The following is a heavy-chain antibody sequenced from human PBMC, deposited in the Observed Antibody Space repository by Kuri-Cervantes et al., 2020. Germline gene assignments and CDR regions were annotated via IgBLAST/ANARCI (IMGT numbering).Heavy chain of an antibody. J-gene: IGHJ4*02. Sequence: SCTVSGGSISSGGYYWSWIRQHPGKGLEWIGYIYYSGSTYYNPSLKSRVAISVDTSKNQFSLKLSSVTAADTAVYYCARGDYGDPLDYWGQGTLVTVSS. V-gene: IGHV4-31*02. CDR2: IYYSGST. CDR3: ARGDYGDPLDY. CDR1: GGSISSGGYY. D-gene: IGHD4-17*01.